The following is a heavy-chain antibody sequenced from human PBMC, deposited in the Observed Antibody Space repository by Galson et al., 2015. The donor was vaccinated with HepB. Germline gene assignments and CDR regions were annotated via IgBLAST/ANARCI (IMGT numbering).Heavy chain of an antibody. CDR1: GFTFSSYA. CDR2: ISGSGGST. Sequence: SLRLSCAASGFTFSSYAMSWVRQAPGKGLEWVSAISGSGGSTYYADSVKGRFTISRDNSKNTLYLQMNSLRAEDTAVYYCCSSHGDYYFDYWGQGTLVTVSS. CDR3: CSSHGDYYFDY. D-gene: IGHD6-13*01. J-gene: IGHJ4*02. V-gene: IGHV3-23*01.